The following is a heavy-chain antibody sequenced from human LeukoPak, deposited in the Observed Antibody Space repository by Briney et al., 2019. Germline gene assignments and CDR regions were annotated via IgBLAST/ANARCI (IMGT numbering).Heavy chain of an antibody. J-gene: IGHJ4*02. CDR2: ISGSGGST. CDR3: AKGEIVVVVAVTFDY. Sequence: GGSLRLSCAASGFTFSSYGMSWVRQAPGKGLEWVSAISGSGGSTYYADSVKGRFTISRDNSKNTLYLQMNSLRAEDTAVYYCAKGEIVVVVAVTFDYWGQGTLVTVSS. V-gene: IGHV3-23*01. D-gene: IGHD2-15*01. CDR1: GFTFSSYG.